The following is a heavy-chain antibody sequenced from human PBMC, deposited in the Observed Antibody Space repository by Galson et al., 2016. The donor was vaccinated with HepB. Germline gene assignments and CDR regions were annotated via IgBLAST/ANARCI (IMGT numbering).Heavy chain of an antibody. J-gene: IGHJ4*02. V-gene: IGHV3-53*01. CDR3: ARDNGV. Sequence: SLRLSCAASGFTVSNNYLSWVRQAPGKGLELVSLIYSSGNTWYADSVKGRFTISRDNPKNTPYLQMNSLRAEDTAVYYCARDNGVWGQGTLVTVSS. D-gene: IGHD2-8*01. CDR1: GFTVSNNY. CDR2: IYSSGNT.